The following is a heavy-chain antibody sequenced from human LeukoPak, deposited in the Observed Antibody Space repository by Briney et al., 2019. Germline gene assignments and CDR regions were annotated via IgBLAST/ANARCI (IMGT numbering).Heavy chain of an antibody. CDR3: ARGVTMIAFDY. CDR2: IIPIFGTA. Sequence: ASVTVSCKASGYTFTSYYMHWVRQAPGQGLEWMGGIIPIFGTANYAQKFQGRVTITADESTSTAYMELSSLRSEDTAVYYCARGVTMIAFDYWGQGTLVTVSS. V-gene: IGHV1-69*13. J-gene: IGHJ4*02. D-gene: IGHD3-22*01. CDR1: GYTFTSYY.